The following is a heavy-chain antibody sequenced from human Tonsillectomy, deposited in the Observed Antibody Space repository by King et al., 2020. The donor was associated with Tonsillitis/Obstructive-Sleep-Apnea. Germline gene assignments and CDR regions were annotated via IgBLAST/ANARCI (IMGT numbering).Heavy chain of an antibody. CDR1: GGSISSNY. Sequence: VQLQESGPGLVKPSETLSLTCSVSGGSISSNYWSWIRQSPGKGLEWIGYINNSGSTNYNPSLKSRVTISVDTSKNQFSLNLSSVTAADTAVYFCASDPSTIFGVDTSGHYYYGMDVWGQGTTVTVSS. D-gene: IGHD3-3*01. CDR2: INNSGST. V-gene: IGHV4-59*01. J-gene: IGHJ6*02. CDR3: ASDPSTIFGVDTSGHYYYGMDV.